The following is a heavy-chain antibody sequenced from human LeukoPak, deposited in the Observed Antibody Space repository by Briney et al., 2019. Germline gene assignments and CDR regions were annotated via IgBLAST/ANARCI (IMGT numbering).Heavy chain of an antibody. CDR2: IYHTGSN. D-gene: IGHD1-26*01. CDR1: GGSVSSADYY. J-gene: IGHJ3*02. Sequence: TPSETLSLTCTVSGGSVSSADYYWTWIRHPPGKALEWIGYIYHTGSNNYKYSLKSRVTISLDTSKNRFSLRLTSMTAADTAIYYCARGLVGLTPHAGVFQIWGQGTKVTVSS. CDR3: ARGLVGLTPHAGVFQI. V-gene: IGHV4-61*03.